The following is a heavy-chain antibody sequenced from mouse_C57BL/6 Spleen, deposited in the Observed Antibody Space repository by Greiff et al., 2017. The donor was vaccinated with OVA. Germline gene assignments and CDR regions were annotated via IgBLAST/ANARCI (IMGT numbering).Heavy chain of an antibody. CDR2: ISNGGGST. J-gene: IGHJ3*01. Sequence: DVMLVESGGGLVQPGGSLKLSCAASGFTFSDYYMYWVRQTPEKRLEWVAYISNGGGSTYYPDTVKGRFTISRDNAKNTLYLQMSRLKSEDTAMYYCARPGGGTWFAYWGQGTLVTVSA. CDR1: GFTFSDYY. CDR3: ARPGGGTWFAY. V-gene: IGHV5-12*01.